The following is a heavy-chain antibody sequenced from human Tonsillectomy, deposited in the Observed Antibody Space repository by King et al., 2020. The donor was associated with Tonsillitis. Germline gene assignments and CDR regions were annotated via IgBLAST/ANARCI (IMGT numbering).Heavy chain of an antibody. CDR3: ARRAYYYGSGSRDFDY. D-gene: IGHD3-10*01. V-gene: IGHV4-34*01. CDR1: GGSFSGYY. Sequence: VQLQQWGAGLLKPSETLSLTCAVYGGSFSGYYWSWIRQPPGKGLEWIGEINHSGSTNYNPSLKSRVTISVDTSKNQFSLKLSSVTAADTAVYYCARRAYYYGSGSRDFDYWGQGTLVTVSS. CDR2: INHSGST. J-gene: IGHJ4*02.